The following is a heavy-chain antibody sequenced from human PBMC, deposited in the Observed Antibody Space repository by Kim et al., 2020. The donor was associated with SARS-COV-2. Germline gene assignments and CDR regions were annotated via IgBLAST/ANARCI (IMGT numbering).Heavy chain of an antibody. V-gene: IGHV4-39*01. CDR1: GYTINRSPYF. Sequence: SETLSLTCTVSGYTINRSPYFWGWVRQPPGKGLQWIGSIYSSGTTYSSPSLNSRVTLSVDMSENQFSLRLTSVTVAETAVYYCARQGLGSGYDSPPAYFDHWGQGILVTVSS. CDR2: IYSSGTT. D-gene: IGHD5-12*01. CDR3: ARQGLGSGYDSPPAYFDH. J-gene: IGHJ4*02.